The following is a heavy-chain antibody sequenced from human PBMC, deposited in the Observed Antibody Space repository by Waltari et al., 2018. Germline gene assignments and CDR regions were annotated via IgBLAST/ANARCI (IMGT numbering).Heavy chain of an antibody. J-gene: IGHJ4*02. V-gene: IGHV1-18*01. CDR3: ARVGYSSGWYHLDY. Sequence: QVPLVQSGAEVKKPGASVKDPCKASGYTFTSYGISWVRQAPGQGPEGRGWISAYNGNTNYEQKLQGRVTMTTDTSTSTAYMGLRSLRSDDTAVYYCARVGYSSGWYHLDYWGQGTLVTVSS. CDR2: ISAYNGNT. D-gene: IGHD6-19*01. CDR1: GYTFTSYG.